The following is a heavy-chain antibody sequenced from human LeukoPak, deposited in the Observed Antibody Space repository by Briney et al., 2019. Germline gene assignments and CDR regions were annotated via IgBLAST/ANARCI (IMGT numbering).Heavy chain of an antibody. D-gene: IGHD4-11*01. Sequence: EASVKVSCKASGGTFNSYAINWVRQAPGQGLEWMGGTIPIFATANYAQKFQGRVTITADESTSTAYMELSSLRSEDTAVYYCARGRDYITHWPHAFDIWGQGTMVTVSS. CDR3: ARGRDYITHWPHAFDI. J-gene: IGHJ3*02. CDR1: GGTFNSYA. CDR2: TIPIFATA. V-gene: IGHV1-69*13.